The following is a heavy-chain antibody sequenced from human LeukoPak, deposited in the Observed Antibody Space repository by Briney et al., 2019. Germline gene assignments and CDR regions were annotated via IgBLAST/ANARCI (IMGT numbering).Heavy chain of an antibody. CDR3: VKQGRKSAFDF. Sequence: PSETLSLTCTVSGGSTNSSSYYWGWIRQPPGKGLEWIGEIDHSGNTNYNPSLKSRVTVSVDTSKNQFSLKMTSLTAADTAVYYCVKQGRKSAFDFWGQGTLVTVSS. D-gene: IGHD7-27*01. CDR2: IDHSGNT. V-gene: IGHV4-39*07. CDR1: GGSTNSSSYY. J-gene: IGHJ4*02.